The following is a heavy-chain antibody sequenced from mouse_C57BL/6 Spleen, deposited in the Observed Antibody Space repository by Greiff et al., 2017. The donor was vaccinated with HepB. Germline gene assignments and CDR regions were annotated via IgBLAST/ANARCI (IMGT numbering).Heavy chain of an antibody. CDR2: IRSKSNNYAT. J-gene: IGHJ2*01. CDR1: GFSFNTYA. V-gene: IGHV10-1*01. D-gene: IGHD1-1*01. CDR3: VRQYYGSSLFDY. Sequence: EVQVVESGGGLVQPKGSLKLSCAASGFSFNTYAMNWVRQAPGKGLEWVARIRSKSNNYATYYADSVKDRFTISRDDSESMLYLQMNNLKTEDTAMYYCVRQYYGSSLFDYWGQGTTLTVSS.